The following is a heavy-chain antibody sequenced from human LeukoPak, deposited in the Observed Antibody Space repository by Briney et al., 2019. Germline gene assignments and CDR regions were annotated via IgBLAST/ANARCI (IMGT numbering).Heavy chain of an antibody. J-gene: IGHJ4*02. CDR2: INHSGSTT. Sequence: SETLSLTCTVYGGSFSDYYWTWIRQPPGKGLEWIGEINHSGSTTNYNPSLKNRVTISVDMYKNQFSLKLSSVTAADTAVYYCATSSRYYYDSSGYSAVRARFDYWGQGTLVTVSS. CDR1: GGSFSDYY. V-gene: IGHV4-34*01. CDR3: ATSSRYYYDSSGYSAVRARFDY. D-gene: IGHD3-22*01.